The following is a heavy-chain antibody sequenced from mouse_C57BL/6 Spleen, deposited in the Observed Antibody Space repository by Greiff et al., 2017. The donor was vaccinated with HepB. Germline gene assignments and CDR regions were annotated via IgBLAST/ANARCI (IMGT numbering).Heavy chain of an antibody. D-gene: IGHD1-1*01. J-gene: IGHJ2*01. CDR1: GYAFTNYL. V-gene: IGHV1-54*01. Sequence: VQLQQSGAELVRPGTSVKVSCKASGYAFTNYLIEWVKQRPGQGLEWIGVINPGSGGTNYNEKFKGKATLTADKSSSTAYMQLSSLTSEDSAVYFCAREGFYYGSSYVDYWGQGTTLTVSS. CDR2: INPGSGGT. CDR3: AREGFYYGSSYVDY.